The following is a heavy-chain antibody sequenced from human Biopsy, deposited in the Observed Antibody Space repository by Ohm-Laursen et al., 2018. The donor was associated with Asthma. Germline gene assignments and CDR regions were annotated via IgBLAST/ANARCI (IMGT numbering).Heavy chain of an antibody. J-gene: IGHJ4*02. CDR3: ARDGPELPTELDY. CDR1: GFNFHNYG. V-gene: IGHV3-30*03. CDR2: ILFDGRKI. D-gene: IGHD1-14*01. Sequence: SLRLSCSASGFNFHNYGMNWVRRAPGKGLEWVAQILFDGRKINYPDSVKGRFTISRDNSKDMVYLQMNSLRPEDTAVYYCARDGPELPTELDYWGPGTLVTVSS.